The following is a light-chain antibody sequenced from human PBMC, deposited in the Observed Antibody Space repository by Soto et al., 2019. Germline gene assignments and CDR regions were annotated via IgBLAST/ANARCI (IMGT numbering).Light chain of an antibody. V-gene: IGKV1-5*01. CDR1: QSISSW. Sequence: DIQMTQSPSTLSASGGERVTITCRASQSISSWLAWYQQKPGKAPKLLIYDASSLESGVPSRFSGSGSGTEFTLTISSLQPDDFATYYCQQYNSYSPTFGQGTKVDIK. CDR3: QQYNSYSPT. CDR2: DAS. J-gene: IGKJ1*01.